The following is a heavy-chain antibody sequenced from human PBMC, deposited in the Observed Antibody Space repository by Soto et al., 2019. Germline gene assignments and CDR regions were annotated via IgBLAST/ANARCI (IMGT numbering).Heavy chain of an antibody. D-gene: IGHD3-9*01. CDR3: ARGGKSYDIPSPPYYYYYMDV. J-gene: IGHJ6*03. CDR1: GYTFTSYG. Sequence: ASVKVSCKASGYTFTSYGISWVRQAPGQGLEWMGWISAYNGNTNYAQKLQGRVTMTTDTSTSTAYMELRSLRSDDTAVYYCARGGKSYDIPSPPYYYYYMDVWGKGTTVTVSS. V-gene: IGHV1-18*01. CDR2: ISAYNGNT.